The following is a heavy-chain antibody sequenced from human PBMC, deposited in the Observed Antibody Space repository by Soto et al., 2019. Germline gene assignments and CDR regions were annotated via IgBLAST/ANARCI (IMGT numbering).Heavy chain of an antibody. Sequence: EVQLVESGGGLVQPGGSLRLSCAASGFIISDHNMDWVRQAPGKGLEWVGRSRDNTNSYTAEYATSVQGRFTISRDDSKNSLYLQMNSLKTEDTAVYYCARDLGVIGATSWFDPWGQGTLVTVSS. CDR1: GFIISDHN. CDR2: SRDNTNSYTA. V-gene: IGHV3-72*01. D-gene: IGHD3-3*01. J-gene: IGHJ5*02. CDR3: ARDLGVIGATSWFDP.